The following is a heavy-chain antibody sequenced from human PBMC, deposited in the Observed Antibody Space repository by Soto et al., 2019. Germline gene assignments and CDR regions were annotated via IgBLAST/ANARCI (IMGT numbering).Heavy chain of an antibody. J-gene: IGHJ5*02. Sequence: PGGSLRLSCAASGFTFSSYGMHWVRQAPGKGLEWVAVISYDGSNKYYADSVKGRFTISRDNSKNTLYLQMTSLRAEDTAVYYCAKDYLPYSNYVAWFDPWGQGTLVTVSS. CDR3: AKDYLPYSNYVAWFDP. CDR1: GFTFSSYG. V-gene: IGHV3-30*18. D-gene: IGHD4-4*01. CDR2: ISYDGSNK.